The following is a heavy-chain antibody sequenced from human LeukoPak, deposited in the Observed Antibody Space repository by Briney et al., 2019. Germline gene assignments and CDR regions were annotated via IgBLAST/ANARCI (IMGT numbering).Heavy chain of an antibody. D-gene: IGHD1-1*01. Sequence: SETLSLTCSVSGYSISSGPYWGWLRQPPGQGLEWIASIYLGGTTYYTPSLKSRVTISVDTSKNRLSLRLSSVTAADTAVYYCATNWSDFDYWGPGTLVTVSS. CDR2: IYLGGTT. CDR1: GYSISSGPY. J-gene: IGHJ4*02. V-gene: IGHV4-38-2*01. CDR3: ATNWSDFDY.